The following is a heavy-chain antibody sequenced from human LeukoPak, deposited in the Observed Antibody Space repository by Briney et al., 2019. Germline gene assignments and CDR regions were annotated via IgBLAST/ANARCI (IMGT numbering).Heavy chain of an antibody. J-gene: IGHJ4*02. Sequence: GGSLRLSCAASGFTFSSYTMNWVRQAPGKGLEWVSSISSRSTYVQYADSVKGRFTISRDNAKNSLYLQMDRLRAEDTAVYYCARVRGHIVVVIPPDYWGQGTLVTVSS. CDR1: GFTFSSYT. V-gene: IGHV3-21*01. D-gene: IGHD3-22*01. CDR3: ARVRGHIVVVIPPDY. CDR2: ISSRSTYV.